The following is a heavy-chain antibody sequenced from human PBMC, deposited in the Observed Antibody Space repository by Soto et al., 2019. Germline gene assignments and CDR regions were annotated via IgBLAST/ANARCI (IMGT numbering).Heavy chain of an antibody. J-gene: IGHJ4*02. CDR2: ISYDGRNK. V-gene: IGHV3-30-3*01. D-gene: IGHD5-12*01. CDR3: AREPGLAFVAAYFFDY. Sequence: QVQLVESGGGVVQPGRSLRLSCAASGFTFSSYAMHWVRQAPGKGLEWVAVISYDGRNKYYADSVKGRFTISRDNSKNPLYVKMNSLRAEDTAVYYCAREPGLAFVAAYFFDYWGQGTLVTVSS. CDR1: GFTFSSYA.